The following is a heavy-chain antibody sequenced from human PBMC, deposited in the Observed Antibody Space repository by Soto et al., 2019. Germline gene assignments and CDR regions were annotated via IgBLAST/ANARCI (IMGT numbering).Heavy chain of an antibody. J-gene: IGHJ6*02. CDR2: INPSGGST. CDR1: GYTFTSYY. Sequence: ASVKVSCKASGYTFTSYYMHWVRQAPGQGLEWMGIINPSGGSTSYAQKFQGRVTMTRDTSTSTVYMELSSLRSEDTAVYYCARGDYGDSLDYYYGMDVWGQGTTVTVSS. CDR3: ARGDYGDSLDYYYGMDV. D-gene: IGHD4-17*01. V-gene: IGHV1-46*01.